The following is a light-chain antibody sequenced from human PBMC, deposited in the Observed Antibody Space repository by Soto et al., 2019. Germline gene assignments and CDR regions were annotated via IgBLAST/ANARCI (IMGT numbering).Light chain of an antibody. CDR3: QQRSDWPPLT. Sequence: EIVLTQSPGTLSLSPGERATLSCRASQSVSRDLAWYQQKHGQAPRLLIYDASKRATGIPDRFRGSGSGTDFTLTISSLEPEDFAVYYCQQRSDWPPLTFGGGTKVEVK. CDR1: QSVSRD. V-gene: IGKV3-11*01. CDR2: DAS. J-gene: IGKJ4*01.